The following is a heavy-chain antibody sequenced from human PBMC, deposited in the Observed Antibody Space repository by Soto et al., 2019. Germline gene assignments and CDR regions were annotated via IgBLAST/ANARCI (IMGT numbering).Heavy chain of an antibody. J-gene: IGHJ4*02. V-gene: IGHV3-7*01. CDR3: ARRQPCPWPLAFDY. CDR2: IKQDGSEK. CDR1: GFTFSSYW. Sequence: PGGSLRLSWAASGFTFSSYWMSWVRQAPGKGLEWVANIKQDGSEKYYVDSVKGRFTISRDPAKNSLYLQMNSLRAEDTAVYYCARRQPCPWPLAFDYWGQGTLVTGXS.